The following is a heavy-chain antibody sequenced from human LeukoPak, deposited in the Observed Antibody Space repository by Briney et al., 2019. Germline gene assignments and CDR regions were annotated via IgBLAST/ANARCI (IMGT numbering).Heavy chain of an antibody. CDR2: IKQDGSEK. CDR3: ASNLIKVLHAFDI. J-gene: IGHJ3*02. D-gene: IGHD1-1*01. CDR1: GFTFSSYW. Sequence: GGSLRLSCAASGFTFSSYWMSWVRQAPGKGLEWVANIKQDGSEKYYVASVKGRFTIPRHNAKNSLYLQMNSLRAEDTAVYYCASNLIKVLHAFDIWGQGTVVTVSS. V-gene: IGHV3-7*01.